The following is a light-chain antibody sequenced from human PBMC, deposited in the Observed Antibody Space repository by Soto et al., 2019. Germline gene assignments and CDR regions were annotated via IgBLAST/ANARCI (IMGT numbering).Light chain of an antibody. CDR3: QQRQNLFT. Sequence: EVVLTQSPGTLSLSPGERATLSCRVSQSVGSSLAWYQQKPGQAPRLLIYDASNRATGVPARFSGSGSGTDFTLTINSLEPEDVAVYYCQQRQNLFTFGGGTKVDNK. V-gene: IGKV3-11*01. J-gene: IGKJ4*01. CDR1: QSVGSS. CDR2: DAS.